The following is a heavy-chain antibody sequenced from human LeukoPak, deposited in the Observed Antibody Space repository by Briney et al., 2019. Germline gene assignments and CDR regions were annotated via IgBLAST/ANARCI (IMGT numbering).Heavy chain of an antibody. J-gene: IGHJ6*02. Sequence: GGSLRLSCAASGFTFSDYYMSWIRQAPGKGLEWVANIKQDGSEKYYVDSVKGRFTISRDNAKNSLYLQMNSLRVEDTAVYYCGRAMDVWGQGTTVTVSS. CDR3: GRAMDV. CDR1: GFTFSDYY. V-gene: IGHV3-7*01. CDR2: IKQDGSEK.